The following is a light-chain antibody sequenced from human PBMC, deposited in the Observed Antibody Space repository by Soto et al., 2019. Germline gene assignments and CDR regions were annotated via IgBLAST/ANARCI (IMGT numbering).Light chain of an antibody. J-gene: IGKJ2*01. V-gene: IGKV1-39*01. CDR3: HQSYNFPHT. Sequence: IQMTQSPSSLAASVGDTVTIICRASQSVSTYVNWYQQKPGNAPKLLVYVSSNLQHGVPTRFSGRGSGTSFTLTISNLQPEDFAIYFCHQSYNFPHTFGQVT. CDR1: QSVSTY. CDR2: VSS.